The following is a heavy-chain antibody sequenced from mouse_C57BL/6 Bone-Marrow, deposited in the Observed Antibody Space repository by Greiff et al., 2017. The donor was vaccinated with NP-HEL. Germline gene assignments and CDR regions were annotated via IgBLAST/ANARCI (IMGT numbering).Heavy chain of an antibody. J-gene: IGHJ3*01. D-gene: IGHD1-1*01. V-gene: IGHV8-12*01. Sequence: QVTLKECGPGILQSSQTLSLTCSFSGFSLSTSGMGVSWIRQPSGKGLEWLAHIYWDDDKRYNPSLKSRLTISKDTSRNQVFLKITSVDTADTATYYCARRAEDVCYSWFAYWGQGTLVTVSA. CDR3: ARRAEDVCYSWFAY. CDR1: GFSLSTSGMG. CDR2: IYWDDDK.